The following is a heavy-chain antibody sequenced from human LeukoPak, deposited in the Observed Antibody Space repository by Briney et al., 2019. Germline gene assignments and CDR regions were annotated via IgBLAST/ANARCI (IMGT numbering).Heavy chain of an antibody. D-gene: IGHD3-3*01. V-gene: IGHV3-30*03. CDR3: AHTVWSGNYFDY. Sequence: GGSLRLSCAASGFTFSSYGMHWVRQAPGKGLEWVAVISYDGSNKYYADSVKGRFTISRDNSKNTLYLQMNSLRAEDTAVYYCAHTVWSGNYFDYWGQGTLVTVSS. CDR1: GFTFSSYG. J-gene: IGHJ4*02. CDR2: ISYDGSNK.